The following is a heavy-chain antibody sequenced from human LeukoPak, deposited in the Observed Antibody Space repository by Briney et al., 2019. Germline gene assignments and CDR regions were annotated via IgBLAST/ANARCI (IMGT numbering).Heavy chain of an antibody. CDR3: AREYSSSRYLDY. CDR1: AGSLSAYY. D-gene: IGHD2-2*01. J-gene: IGHJ4*02. Sequence: PSETLSLTCTVSAGSLSAYYWSWIRQPAGRGLEWIGRLHSSGSTNYSPSLQSRVTMSLDTSKNLFSLNLSSITAADTAVYFCAREYSSSRYLDYWGQGILVTVSS. V-gene: IGHV4-4*07. CDR2: LHSSGST.